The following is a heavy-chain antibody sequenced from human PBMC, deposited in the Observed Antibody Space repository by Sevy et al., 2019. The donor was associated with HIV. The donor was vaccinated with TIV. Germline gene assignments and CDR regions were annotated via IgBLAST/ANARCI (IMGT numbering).Heavy chain of an antibody. D-gene: IGHD2-15*01. CDR1: GFTFSSYG. CDR2: IWYDGSNK. J-gene: IGHJ4*02. CDR3: ARGLRPYCSGGSCSYFDY. V-gene: IGHV3-33*01. Sequence: GGSLRLSCAASGFTFSSYGMHWVRQAPGKGLERVAVIWYDGSNKYYADSVKGRFTISRDNSKNTLYLQMNSLRAEDTAVYYCARGLRPYCSGGSCSYFDYWGQGTLVTVSS.